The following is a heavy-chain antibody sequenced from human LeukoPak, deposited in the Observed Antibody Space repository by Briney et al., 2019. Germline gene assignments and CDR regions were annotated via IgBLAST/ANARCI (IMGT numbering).Heavy chain of an antibody. V-gene: IGHV4-4*07. CDR2: IYTSGST. D-gene: IGHD5-18*01. CDR1: GGSISSYY. CDR3: ARGFAGYSYGYYYYYYMDV. J-gene: IGHJ6*03. Sequence: SETLSLTCTVSGGSISSYYWSWIRQPAGKGLEWIGRIYTSGSTNYNPSLKSRVTMSVDTSKNQFSLKLSSVTAADTAVYYCARGFAGYSYGYYYYYYMDVWGKGTTVTVSS.